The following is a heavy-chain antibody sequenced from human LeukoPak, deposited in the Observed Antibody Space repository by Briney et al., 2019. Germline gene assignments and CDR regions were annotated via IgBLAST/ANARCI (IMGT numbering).Heavy chain of an antibody. Sequence: GESLQISCKGSGYSFTSYWIGWVRQLPGKDLEWMGIIYPGDSDTRYSPSFQGQVTISADKSISTAYLQWSSLKASDTAMYYCARRRYYYDSSGIRSYYFDYWGQGTLVTVSS. J-gene: IGHJ4*02. CDR3: ARRRYYYDSSGIRSYYFDY. D-gene: IGHD3-22*01. CDR2: IYPGDSDT. V-gene: IGHV5-51*01. CDR1: GYSFTSYW.